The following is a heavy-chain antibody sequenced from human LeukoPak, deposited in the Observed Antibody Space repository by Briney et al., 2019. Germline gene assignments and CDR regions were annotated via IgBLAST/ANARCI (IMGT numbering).Heavy chain of an antibody. CDR3: ARTRYDFWSGYGVDIDY. CDR2: ISSIGSTI. Sequence: GGSLRLSCAASGFTFSSSSMSWVRQAPGKGLEWVSYISSIGSTIYYADSVKGRFTISRDNAKNSLYLQMNSLGAEDTAVYYCARTRYDFWSGYGVDIDYWGQGTLVTVSS. J-gene: IGHJ4*02. CDR1: GFTFSSSS. D-gene: IGHD3-3*01. V-gene: IGHV3-48*04.